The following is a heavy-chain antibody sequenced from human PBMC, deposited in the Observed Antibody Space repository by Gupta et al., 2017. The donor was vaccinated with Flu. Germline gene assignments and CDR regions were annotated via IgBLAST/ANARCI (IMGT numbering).Heavy chain of an antibody. D-gene: IGHD2-15*01. CDR2: IYHSGST. CDR3: ARGSYCSGGTCYEGNWFDP. Sequence: QVQLQESGPGLVQPSQTLSLTCTVSGGSIDIVGYYWSWIRQPPGKGPEWIGYIYHSGSTYYNPSLKSRLTMSLETSKNQFSMSLSSVTAADTAVYFCARGSYCSGGTCYEGNWFDPWGQGTVVTVSS. V-gene: IGHV4-31*03. J-gene: IGHJ5*02. CDR1: GGSIDIVGYY.